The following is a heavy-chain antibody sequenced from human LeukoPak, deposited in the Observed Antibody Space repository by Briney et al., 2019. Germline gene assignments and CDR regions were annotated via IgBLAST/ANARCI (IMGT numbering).Heavy chain of an antibody. CDR3: ARELRLRFPYYYYMDV. Sequence: ASVKLSCTASGYTFTSYAMNWVRQAPGQGLEWMGWINTNTGNPTYAQGFTGRFVFSLDTSVSTAYLQISSLKAEDTAVYYCARELRLRFPYYYYMDVWGKGTTVTISS. D-gene: IGHD3-3*01. V-gene: IGHV7-4-1*02. J-gene: IGHJ6*03. CDR2: INTNTGNP. CDR1: GYTFTSYA.